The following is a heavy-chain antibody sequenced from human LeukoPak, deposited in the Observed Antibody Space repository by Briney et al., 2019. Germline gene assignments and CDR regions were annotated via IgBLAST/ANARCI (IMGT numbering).Heavy chain of an antibody. CDR3: AKDRVPTAGLSRGPLDH. CDR2: ISYDGNYK. Sequence: GGSLRLPCAASGFIFSNYGMHWVRQAPGKGLELVAVISYDGNYKFYADSVKGRFTISRDNSKNTLYLQMNGLRVEDTAVYYCAKDRVPTAGLSRGPLDHWGQGTLVTVSS. D-gene: IGHD6-13*01. V-gene: IGHV3-30*18. CDR1: GFIFSNYG. J-gene: IGHJ4*02.